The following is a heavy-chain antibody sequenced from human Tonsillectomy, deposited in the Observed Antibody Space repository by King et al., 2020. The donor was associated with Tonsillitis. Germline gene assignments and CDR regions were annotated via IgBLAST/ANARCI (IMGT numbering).Heavy chain of an antibody. D-gene: IGHD4-17*01. CDR3: ARDVTTVTTTEGFDF. CDR1: GFTFSSYI. CDR2: ISSSGSYI. Sequence: VQLVESGGGLVKPGGSLRLSCAASGFTFSSYIMNWVRQAPGKGLECVSSISSSGSYIYYADLVKGRFTISSDNAKNSLYLQMNSLRAEDTAVYYCARDVTTVTTTEGFDFWGQGTLVTVSS. V-gene: IGHV3-21*01. J-gene: IGHJ4*02.